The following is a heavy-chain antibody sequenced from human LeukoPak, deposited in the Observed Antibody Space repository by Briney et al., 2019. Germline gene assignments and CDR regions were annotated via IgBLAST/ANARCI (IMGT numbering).Heavy chain of an antibody. J-gene: IGHJ4*02. Sequence: GGSLRLSCAASGFTFSSYAMSWVRQAPGKGLEWVSAISGSGGSTYYADSVKGRFTISRDNSKNTLYLQMNSLGAEDTAVYYCAKSLDWNYVYTFDYWGQGTLVTVSS. CDR3: AKSLDWNYVYTFDY. CDR1: GFTFSSYA. V-gene: IGHV3-23*01. D-gene: IGHD1-7*01. CDR2: ISGSGGST.